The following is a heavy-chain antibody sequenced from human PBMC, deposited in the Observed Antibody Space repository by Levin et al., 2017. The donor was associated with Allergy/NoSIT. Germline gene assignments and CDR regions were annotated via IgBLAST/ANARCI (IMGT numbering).Heavy chain of an antibody. CDR3: ARDPVVAARPSFDY. V-gene: IGHV3-30*04. Sequence: GGSLRLSCAASGFTFSSYAMHWVRQAPGKGLEWVAVISYDGSNKYYADSVKGRFTISRDNSKNTLYLQMNSLRAEDTAVYYCARDPVVAARPSFDYWGQGTLVTVSS. CDR2: ISYDGSNK. CDR1: GFTFSSYA. D-gene: IGHD6-6*01. J-gene: IGHJ4*02.